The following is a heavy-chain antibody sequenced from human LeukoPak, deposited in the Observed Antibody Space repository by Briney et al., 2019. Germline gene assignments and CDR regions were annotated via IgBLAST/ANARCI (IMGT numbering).Heavy chain of an antibody. Sequence: GGSLRLSCAASGFTFSSYAMHWVRQAPGKGLEWVAVISYDGSNKYYADSVKGRFTISRDNSKNTLYLQMNSLRAEDTAVYYCASTYYYGSGSLLGNTFDYWGQGTLVTVSS. J-gene: IGHJ4*02. CDR3: ASTYYYGSGSLLGNTFDY. V-gene: IGHV3-30*04. D-gene: IGHD3-10*01. CDR1: GFTFSSYA. CDR2: ISYDGSNK.